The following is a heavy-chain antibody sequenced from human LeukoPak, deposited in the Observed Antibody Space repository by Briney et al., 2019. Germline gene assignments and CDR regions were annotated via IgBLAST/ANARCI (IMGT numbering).Heavy chain of an antibody. CDR1: GFSFSGYW. J-gene: IGHJ5*02. Sequence: GGSLRLSCTTSGFSFSGYWMHWVRQAPGKGLVWVSRIKSDGSSTTYADSVKGRFTISRDNARNTLYLQMNSLRAEDTAVYYCAKESTVTPGNVNWFDTWGQGTLVTVSS. CDR2: IKSDGSST. CDR3: AKESTVTPGNVNWFDT. D-gene: IGHD4-17*01. V-gene: IGHV3-74*01.